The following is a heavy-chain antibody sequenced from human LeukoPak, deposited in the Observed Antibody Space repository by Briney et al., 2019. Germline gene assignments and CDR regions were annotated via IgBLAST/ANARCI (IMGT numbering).Heavy chain of an antibody. CDR3: ARAGSFWHYVY. D-gene: IGHD1-7*01. CDR2: IKQDGSEK. CDR1: GFTFSNAW. V-gene: IGHV3-7*01. Sequence: GGSLRLSCAASGFTFSNAWMSWVRQTPGKGLEWVANIKQDGSEKYYVDSVKGRFTISRGNAKNSLSLQMNSLRVEDTAVYYCARAGSFWHYVYWGQGTLVTVSS. J-gene: IGHJ4*02.